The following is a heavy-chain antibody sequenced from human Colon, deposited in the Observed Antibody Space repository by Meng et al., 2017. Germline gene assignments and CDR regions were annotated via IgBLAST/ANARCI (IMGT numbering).Heavy chain of an antibody. J-gene: IGHJ4*02. CDR2: IDHRGDP. Sequence: QVQLQESGPGVVKPSGTLSLTCAVSGGSITANSYWSWVRQSPEKGLEWIGQIDHRGDPYYNPSLKSRVTMSVDRSKSQVSLQLTSVTAADTAVYYCARHGGYYQDYWGQGTLVTVSS. CDR3: ARHGGYYQDY. CDR1: GGSITANSY. V-gene: IGHV4-4*02. D-gene: IGHD4-23*01.